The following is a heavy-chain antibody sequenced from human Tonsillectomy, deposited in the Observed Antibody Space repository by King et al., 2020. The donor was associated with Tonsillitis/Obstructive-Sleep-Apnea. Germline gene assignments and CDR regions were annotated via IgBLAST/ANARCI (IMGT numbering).Heavy chain of an antibody. CDR1: DGSISSYY. CDR2: IYYSGTT. D-gene: IGHD4-17*01. J-gene: IGHJ6*03. Sequence: QLQESGPGLVKPSETLSLTCIVSDGSISSYYWSWIRQPPGKGLEWIGYIYYSGTTNYNPSLKSRVTISVDTSKNQFSLKVSSVTAADTAVYYCARNNLDYGDYEFSYYLDVWGQGTTGTVSS. CDR3: ARNNLDYGDYEFSYYLDV. V-gene: IGHV4-59*01.